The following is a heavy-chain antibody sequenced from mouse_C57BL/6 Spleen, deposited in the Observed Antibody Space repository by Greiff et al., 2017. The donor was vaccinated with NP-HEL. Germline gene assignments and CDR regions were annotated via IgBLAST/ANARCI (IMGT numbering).Heavy chain of an antibody. Sequence: QVQLQQPGAELVLPGASVKLSCKASGYTFTSYWMHWVKQRPGQGLEWIGEIDPSDSYTNYNQKFKGKSTLTVDKSSSTAYMQLSSLTSEDSAFYCSASIYYGNAFAYWGQGTLVTVSA. J-gene: IGHJ3*01. CDR1: GYTFTSYW. CDR2: IDPSDSYT. V-gene: IGHV1-69*01. D-gene: IGHD2-1*01. CDR3: ASIYYGNAFAY.